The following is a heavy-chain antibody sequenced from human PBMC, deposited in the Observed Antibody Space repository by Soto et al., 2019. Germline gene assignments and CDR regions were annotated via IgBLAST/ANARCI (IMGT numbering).Heavy chain of an antibody. Sequence: TLSLTCTVSGGSISSYYWSWIRQPPGKGLEWIGYIYYSGSTNYNPSLKSRVTISVDTSKNQFSLKLSSVTAADTAVYYCARHLGSYYYYYSGMDVWGQGTTVTVSS. D-gene: IGHD1-26*01. CDR3: ARHLGSYYYYYSGMDV. CDR2: IYYSGST. J-gene: IGHJ6*02. V-gene: IGHV4-59*08. CDR1: GGSISSYY.